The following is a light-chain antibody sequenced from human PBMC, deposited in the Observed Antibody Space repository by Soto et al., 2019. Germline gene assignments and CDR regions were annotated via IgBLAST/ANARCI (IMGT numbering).Light chain of an antibody. CDR3: CSYAGSYF. CDR2: EGS. V-gene: IGLV2-23*01. Sequence: QTVLTQPASVSGSPGQSITLSCTGTSKDVGSYNLVSWYQQHPGKAPKLMIYEGSKRPSGVSNRFSGSKSGNTASLTISGLQAEDEADYYCCSYAGSYFFGTGTKVTVL. J-gene: IGLJ1*01. CDR1: SKDVGSYNL.